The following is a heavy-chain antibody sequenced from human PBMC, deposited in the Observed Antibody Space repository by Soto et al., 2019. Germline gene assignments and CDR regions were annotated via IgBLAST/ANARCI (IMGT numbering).Heavy chain of an antibody. CDR1: GFTFSSYG. J-gene: IGHJ3*01. D-gene: IGHD6-19*01. Sequence: QVQLVESGGGVVQPGRSLSLSCAASGFTFSSYGMHWVRQAPGKGLEWVAVISYDGSNKYYADSVKGRFTTSRDNSKNKLYLPMNRLRAEDTAVYYCAKDGYSRGWYHPDAFDLWCQGRMVTVSS. CDR2: ISYDGSNK. CDR3: AKDGYSRGWYHPDAFDL. V-gene: IGHV3-30*18.